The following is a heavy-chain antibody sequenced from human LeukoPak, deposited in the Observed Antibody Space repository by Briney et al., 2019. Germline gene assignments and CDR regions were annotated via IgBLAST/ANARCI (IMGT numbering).Heavy chain of an antibody. Sequence: SETLSLTCTVSGGSISSSNFYWGWIRQPPGKGLEWIGSIYYSGSAYYNPSLKSRVTISVDTSKNQFSLKLSSVTAADTAVYYCARDGSSGPDAFDIWGQGTMVTVSS. CDR3: ARDGSSGPDAFDI. V-gene: IGHV4-39*07. J-gene: IGHJ3*02. CDR1: GGSISSSNFY. CDR2: IYYSGSA. D-gene: IGHD6-6*01.